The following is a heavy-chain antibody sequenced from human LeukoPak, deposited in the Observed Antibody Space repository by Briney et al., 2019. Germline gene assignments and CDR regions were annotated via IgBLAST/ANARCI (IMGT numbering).Heavy chain of an antibody. CDR1: GFTFIPYS. CDR2: ISSTGNYI. V-gene: IGHV3-21*06. D-gene: IGHD2-21*02. Sequence: NSGGSLRLSCVASGFTFIPYSMNWVRQAPEKGLEWVSSISSTGNYINYADSVKGRFTISRDNAKNSLYLQMDSLRAGDTAVYFCARGNYYCGGDCYTAEYFQHWGQGTLVTVSS. J-gene: IGHJ1*01. CDR3: ARGNYYCGGDCYTAEYFQH.